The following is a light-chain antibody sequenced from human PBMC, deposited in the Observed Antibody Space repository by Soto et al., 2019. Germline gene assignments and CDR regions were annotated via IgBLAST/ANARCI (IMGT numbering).Light chain of an antibody. J-gene: IGKJ2*01. CDR2: GAS. CDR3: QQYGSSPYT. Sequence: EIVLTQSPGTLSLSPGERATLSCRASQSVSSSYLAWYQQKPGQAPRRLIYGASRRATGIPDRFSGSVSGTDCPLTISRLEPEDCAVYYCQQYGSSPYTCGQGTKLESK. CDR1: QSVSSSY. V-gene: IGKV3-20*01.